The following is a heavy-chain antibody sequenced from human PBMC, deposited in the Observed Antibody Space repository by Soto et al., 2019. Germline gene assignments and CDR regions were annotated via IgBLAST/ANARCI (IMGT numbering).Heavy chain of an antibody. V-gene: IGHV4-59*01. D-gene: IGHD6-19*01. J-gene: IGHJ4*02. Sequence: SETLSLTCTVSGGSISSYYWSWIRQPPGKGLEWIGYIYYSGSTNYNPSLKSRVTISVDTSKNQFSLKLSSVTAADTAVYYCARGLDSSGWYYYFDYWGQGTLGTVSS. CDR1: GGSISSYY. CDR3: ARGLDSSGWYYYFDY. CDR2: IYYSGST.